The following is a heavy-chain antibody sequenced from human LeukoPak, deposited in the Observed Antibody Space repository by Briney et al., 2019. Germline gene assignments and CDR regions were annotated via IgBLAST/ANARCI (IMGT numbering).Heavy chain of an antibody. Sequence: GGSLRLTCAASGFTFSSYSMNWVRQPPGKGLEWVSSISSSSSYIYYADSVKGRFTISRDNAKNSLYLQMNSLRAEDTAVYYCARDSGYYYDSSGYYPPFDYWGQGTLVTVSS. CDR2: ISSSSSYI. D-gene: IGHD3-22*01. CDR1: GFTFSSYS. J-gene: IGHJ4*02. CDR3: ARDSGYYYDSSGYYPPFDY. V-gene: IGHV3-21*01.